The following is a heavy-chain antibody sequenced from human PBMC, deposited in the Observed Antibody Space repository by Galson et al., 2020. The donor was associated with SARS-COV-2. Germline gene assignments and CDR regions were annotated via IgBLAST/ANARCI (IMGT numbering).Heavy chain of an antibody. V-gene: IGHV4-38-2*01. Sequence: SETLSLTCAVSGYSTTSGYYWGWIRQPPGKELEWIGSVYHSGSTNYNPSLKSRVTISVDTYKNEFSLKMRSVTAADTAVYYCARKNYFDYWGQGTLVTVSS. CDR2: VYHSGST. J-gene: IGHJ4*02. CDR1: GYSTTSGYY. CDR3: ARKNYFDY.